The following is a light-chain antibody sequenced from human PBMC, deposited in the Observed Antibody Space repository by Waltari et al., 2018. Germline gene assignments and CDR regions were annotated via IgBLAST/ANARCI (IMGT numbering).Light chain of an antibody. CDR2: GAA. CDR1: QSVSRA. CDR3: QHYVRLPVT. V-gene: IGKV3-20*01. J-gene: IGKJ1*01. Sequence: EIVLTQSPGTLSLSPGERVTLHCRASQSVSRALAWYQQKPGQAPRLLLYGAATTATGIPYRFSGSGAGTDFSLTISRLEPEDFAVYYCQHYVRLPVTFGQGTKVEIK.